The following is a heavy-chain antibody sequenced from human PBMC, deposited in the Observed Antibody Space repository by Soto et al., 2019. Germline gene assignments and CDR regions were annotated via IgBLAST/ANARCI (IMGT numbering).Heavy chain of an antibody. J-gene: IGHJ4*02. D-gene: IGHD4-17*01. CDR2: IYYSGST. CDR3: ARLYGDLIDY. CDR1: GGSISSYY. V-gene: IGHV4-59*08. Sequence: SETLSLTCTVSGGSISSYYWSRIRQPPGKGLEWIGYIYYSGSTNYNPSLKSRVTISVDTSKNQFSLKLSSVTAADTAVYYCARLYGDLIDYWGQGTLVTVSS.